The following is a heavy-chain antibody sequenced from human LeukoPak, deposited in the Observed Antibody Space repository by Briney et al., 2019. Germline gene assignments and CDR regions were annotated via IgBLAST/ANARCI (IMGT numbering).Heavy chain of an antibody. CDR1: GYTFTSYG. D-gene: IGHD6-13*01. CDR2: ISAYNGNT. V-gene: IGHV1-18*01. Sequence: ASVKVSCKASGYTFTSYGISWVRQAPGQGLEWMGWISAYNGNTNYAQKLQGRVTMATDTSTSTAYMELRSLRSDDTAVYYCARLYGYSSSWPRGDFDYWGQGTRATVSS. CDR3: ARLYGYSSSWPRGDFDY. J-gene: IGHJ4*02.